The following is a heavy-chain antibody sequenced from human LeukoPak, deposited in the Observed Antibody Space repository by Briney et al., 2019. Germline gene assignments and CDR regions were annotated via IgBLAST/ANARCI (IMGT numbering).Heavy chain of an antibody. CDR3: ATYSSLNAREFQY. CDR2: IKQDGSEK. V-gene: IGHV3-7*01. J-gene: IGHJ1*01. CDR1: GFTFSSYW. Sequence: AGGSLRLSCAASGFTFSSYWMSWVRQAPGKGLEWVANIKQDGSEKYYVDSVKGRFTISRDNAKNSLYLQMNSLRAEDTAVYYCATYSSLNAREFQYWGQGTLVTVSS. D-gene: IGHD3-22*01.